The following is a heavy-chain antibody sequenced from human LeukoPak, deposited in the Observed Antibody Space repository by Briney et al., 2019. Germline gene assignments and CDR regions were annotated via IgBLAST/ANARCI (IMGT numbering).Heavy chain of an antibody. CDR3: AREAIFGVVYYYYGMDV. V-gene: IGHV4-34*01. CDR2: INHSGST. J-gene: IGHJ6*02. CDR1: GGSFSGYY. D-gene: IGHD3-3*01. Sequence: PSETLSLTCAVYGGSFSGYYWSWIRQPPGKGLEWIGEINHSGSTNFNPSLKSRVTISVDTSKNQFSLKVNSVTAADTAVYYCAREAIFGVVYYYYGMDVWGQGTTVTVSS.